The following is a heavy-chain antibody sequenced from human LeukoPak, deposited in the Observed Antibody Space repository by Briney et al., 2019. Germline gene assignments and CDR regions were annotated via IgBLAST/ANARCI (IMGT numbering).Heavy chain of an antibody. Sequence: GGSLRLSCAASGFTFDDYGMSWVRQAPGKGLEWVSGINWNGGSTGYADSVKGRFTISRDNAKNSLYLQMNSPRAEDTALYYCARESQSRIQLWLTQYYFDYWGQGTLVTVSS. J-gene: IGHJ4*02. CDR2: INWNGGST. V-gene: IGHV3-20*04. D-gene: IGHD5-18*01. CDR3: ARESQSRIQLWLTQYYFDY. CDR1: GFTFDDYG.